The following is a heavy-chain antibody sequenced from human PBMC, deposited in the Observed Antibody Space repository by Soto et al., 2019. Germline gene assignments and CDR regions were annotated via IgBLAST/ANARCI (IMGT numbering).Heavy chain of an antibody. CDR2: ISYDGSNK. J-gene: IGHJ6*02. CDR1: GFTFSSYA. V-gene: IGHV3-30-3*01. D-gene: IGHD2-15*01. Sequence: QVQLVESGGGVVQPGRSLRLSCAASGFTFSSYAMHWVRQAPGKGLEWVAVISYDGSNKYYADSVKGRFTISRDNSKNTLYLQMNSLRAEDTAVYHCARDSTGRGDVVVVAAKHAMDVWGQGTTVTVSS. CDR3: ARDSTGRGDVVVVAAKHAMDV.